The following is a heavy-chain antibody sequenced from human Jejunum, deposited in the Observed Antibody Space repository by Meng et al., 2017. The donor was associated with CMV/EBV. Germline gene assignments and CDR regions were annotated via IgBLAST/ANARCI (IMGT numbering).Heavy chain of an antibody. J-gene: IGHJ3*02. V-gene: IGHV4-39*07. CDR1: SSSYH. D-gene: IGHD6-19*01. CDR3: ARRIYSSGWYAVDAFDI. CDR2: IYYSGST. Sequence: SSSYHCDGIRQPPGKRLGWIGSIYYSGSTYYNPSLKSRVTISVDTPKTQFSLKLSSVTAADTAVYYCARRIYSSGWYAVDAFDIWGQGTMVTVSS.